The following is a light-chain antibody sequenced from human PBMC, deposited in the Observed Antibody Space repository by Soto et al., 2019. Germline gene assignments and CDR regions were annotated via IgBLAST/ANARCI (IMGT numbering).Light chain of an antibody. J-gene: IGKJ1*01. CDR2: KAS. V-gene: IGKV1-5*03. Sequence: DIQMTQSPSTLSGSVGDRVTITCRASQTISSWLAWYQQKPGKAPKLMIYKASTLRSGFPSRFSGSGSGTEFTLTISSLQPDDFATYYCQHYNSYSEEFGQGTKLEL. CDR1: QTISSW. CDR3: QHYNSYSEE.